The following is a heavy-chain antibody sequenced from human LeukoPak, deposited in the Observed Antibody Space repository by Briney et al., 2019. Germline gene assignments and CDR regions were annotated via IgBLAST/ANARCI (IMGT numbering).Heavy chain of an antibody. CDR2: IYYSGST. CDR3: ARVKFRDSSGYYYFLDY. CDR1: GVSISSGGYY. Sequence: PSQTLSLTCTVSGVSISSGGYYWSWIRQHPGKGLEWIGYIYYSGSTYYNPSLKSRVTISVDTSKNQFSLKLSSVTAADTAVYYCARVKFRDSSGYYYFLDYWGQGALVTVSS. J-gene: IGHJ4*02. V-gene: IGHV4-31*03. D-gene: IGHD3-22*01.